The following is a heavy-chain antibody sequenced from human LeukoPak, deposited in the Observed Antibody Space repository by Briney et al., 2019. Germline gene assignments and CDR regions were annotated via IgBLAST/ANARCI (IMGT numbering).Heavy chain of an antibody. D-gene: IGHD6-13*01. CDR3: ARDRGRGLGRIAATGYFDY. CDR1: GYSISSGYY. CDR2: IYHSGST. Sequence: SETLSLTCTVSGYSISSGYYWGWIRQPPGKGLEWIGSIYHSGSTYYKSSLKSRVTISADTSKNQFSLKLSSVTAADTAVYYCARDRGRGLGRIAATGYFDYWGQGTLVTVSS. J-gene: IGHJ4*02. V-gene: IGHV4-38-2*02.